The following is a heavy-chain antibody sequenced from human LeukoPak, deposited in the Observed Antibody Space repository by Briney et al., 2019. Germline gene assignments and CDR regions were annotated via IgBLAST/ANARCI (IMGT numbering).Heavy chain of an antibody. CDR1: GFTFSSYS. D-gene: IGHD6-19*01. V-gene: IGHV3-21*01. CDR2: ISSSSSYI. Sequence: GGSLRLSCAASGFTFSSYSMNWVRHALGKGLVWVSSISSSSSYIYYADSVKGRYTISRDNAKNSLYQQMNSLRAEDTAVYYCATSDDSSGWYDYWGQGTLVTISS. CDR3: ATSDDSSGWYDY. J-gene: IGHJ4*02.